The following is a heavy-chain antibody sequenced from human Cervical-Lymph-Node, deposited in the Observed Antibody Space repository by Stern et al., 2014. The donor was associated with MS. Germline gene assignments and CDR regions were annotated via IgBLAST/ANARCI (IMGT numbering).Heavy chain of an antibody. CDR2: TKYDGSEK. V-gene: IGHV3-7*01. Sequence: VQLVQSGGGLVQPGGSLRLSCAASGFIFSNSWMSWVRQAPGKALEWVANTKYDGSEKNYVDSVKGRFTISRDNAKNTLYLQMNSLRAEDTAMYYCAREGYCDYWGQGTLVTVSS. CDR3: AREGYCDY. CDR1: GFIFSNSW. D-gene: IGHD2-15*01. J-gene: IGHJ4*02.